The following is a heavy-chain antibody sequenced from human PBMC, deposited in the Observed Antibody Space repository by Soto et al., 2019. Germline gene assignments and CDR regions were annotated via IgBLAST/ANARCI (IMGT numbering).Heavy chain of an antibody. J-gene: IGHJ3*02. D-gene: IGHD4-17*01. V-gene: IGHV3-33*01. CDR2: IWYDGSNK. Sequence: QVQLVESGGGVVQPGRSLRLSCAASGFTFSSYGMHWVRQAPGKGLEWVAVIWYDGSNKYYADSVKGRFTISRDNSKNTLYLQMNSLRAEDTAVYYCARNYGGNHLDAFDIWGQGTMVTVCS. CDR1: GFTFSSYG. CDR3: ARNYGGNHLDAFDI.